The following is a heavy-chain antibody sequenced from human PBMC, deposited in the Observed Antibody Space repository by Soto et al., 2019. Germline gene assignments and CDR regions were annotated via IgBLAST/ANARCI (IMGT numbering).Heavy chain of an antibody. J-gene: IGHJ6*03. CDR2: ISWNSGSI. CDR1: GFTFDDYA. D-gene: IGHD6-13*01. V-gene: IGHV3-9*01. CDR3: AKGIAADYYYYYMDV. Sequence: EVQLVESGEGLVQPGRSLRLSCAASGFTFDDYAMHWVRQAPGKGLEWVSGISWNSGSIGYADSVKGRFTISRDNAKNSLYLQMNSLRAEDTALYYCAKGIAADYYYYYMDVWGKGTTVTVSS.